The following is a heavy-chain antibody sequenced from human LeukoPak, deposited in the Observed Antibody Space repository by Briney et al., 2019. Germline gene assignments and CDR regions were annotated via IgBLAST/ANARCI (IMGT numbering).Heavy chain of an antibody. V-gene: IGHV4-38-2*02. CDR2: IYHSGST. CDR1: GYSISSGYY. D-gene: IGHD2-2*01. Sequence: SETLSLTCTVSGYSISSGYYWGWIRQPPGKGLEWIGSIYHSGSTYYNPSLKSRVTISVDTSKNQFSLKLSSVTAADTAVYYCARDNSYCSSTSCYYKWFGPWGQGTLVTVSS. J-gene: IGHJ5*02. CDR3: ARDNSYCSSTSCYYKWFGP.